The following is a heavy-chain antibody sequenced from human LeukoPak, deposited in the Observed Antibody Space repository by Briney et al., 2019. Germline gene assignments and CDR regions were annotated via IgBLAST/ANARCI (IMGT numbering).Heavy chain of an antibody. D-gene: IGHD3-22*01. CDR2: IPYGGSKR. J-gene: IGHJ4*02. V-gene: IGHV3-30*02. CDR1: GFTFSYSG. Sequence: PGGSLRLSCAASGFTFSYSGMHWVRQAPGKGLEWVAFIPYGGSKRYYTDSVKGRFTISRDNSKNTLYLQMNSLRAEDTAVYYCANSYYDSNDYPVGFDYWGQGALVTVSS. CDR3: ANSYYDSNDYPVGFDY.